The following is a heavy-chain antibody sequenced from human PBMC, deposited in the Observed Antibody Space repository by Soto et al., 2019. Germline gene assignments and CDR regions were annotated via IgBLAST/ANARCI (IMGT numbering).Heavy chain of an antibody. V-gene: IGHV3-23*01. Sequence: PGGSLGLSCAASGFTFSSYAMSWVRQAPGKGLEWVSAISGSGGSTYYADSVKGRFTISRDNSKNTLYLQMNSLRAEDTAVYYCAKTYYDFWSGYARQGDNWFDPWGQGTLVTVSS. D-gene: IGHD3-3*01. CDR1: GFTFSSYA. J-gene: IGHJ5*02. CDR2: ISGSGGST. CDR3: AKTYYDFWSGYARQGDNWFDP.